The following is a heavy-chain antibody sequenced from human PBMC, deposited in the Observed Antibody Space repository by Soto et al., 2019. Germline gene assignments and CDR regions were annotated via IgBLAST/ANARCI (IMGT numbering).Heavy chain of an antibody. Sequence: EVHLVESGGGLVQPGGSLRLSCAASGFTFSSYWMHWVRQAPGKGLVWVSRITTDGSGTAYADSVRGRYTISRDNDKNTLYLQMNTLRAEDTAVYYCTKVHFSGSASFDYWGQGILVTVSS. V-gene: IGHV3-74*01. CDR3: TKVHFSGSASFDY. CDR2: ITTDGSGT. J-gene: IGHJ4*02. CDR1: GFTFSSYW. D-gene: IGHD5-12*01.